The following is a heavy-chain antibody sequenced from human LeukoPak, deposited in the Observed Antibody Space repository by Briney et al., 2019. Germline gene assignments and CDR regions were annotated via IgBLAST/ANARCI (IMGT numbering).Heavy chain of an antibody. J-gene: IGHJ3*02. CDR2: IFYSGST. CDR1: GGSFSSYY. CDR3: AKSNGYGLVDI. Sequence: SETLSLTCAVYGGSFSSYYWGWVRQPPGKGLEWIGNIFYSGSTYYSPSLKSRVTISLDTSRNQFSLKLNSVTAADTAAYYCAKSNGYGLVDIWGQGTMVTVSS. D-gene: IGHD3-10*01. V-gene: IGHV4-34*12.